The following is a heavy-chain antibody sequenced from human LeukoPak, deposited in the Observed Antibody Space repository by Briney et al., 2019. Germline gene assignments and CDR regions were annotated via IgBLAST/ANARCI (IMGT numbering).Heavy chain of an antibody. J-gene: IGHJ4*02. D-gene: IGHD5-18*01. V-gene: IGHV4-59*01. Sequence: PSATLSLTCTVSGGSINSYYWSWIRQPPGKRPEWIGYIYYSGSTSYNPSLKSRVTISVDTSKNQFTLTVNSVTAADTAVYYCARTLHTGMIDYWGQGTLVSVSS. CDR1: GGSINSYY. CDR2: IYYSGST. CDR3: ARTLHTGMIDY.